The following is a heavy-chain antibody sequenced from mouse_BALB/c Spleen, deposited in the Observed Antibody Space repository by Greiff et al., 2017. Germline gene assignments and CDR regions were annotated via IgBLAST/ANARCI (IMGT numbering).Heavy chain of an antibody. V-gene: IGHV1-4*01. CDR3: ARGGYDPAY. CDR2: INPSSGYT. D-gene: IGHD1-2*01. CDR1: GYTFTSYT. Sequence: VKLVESGAELARPGASVKMSCKASGYTFTSYTMHWVKQRPGQGLEWIGYINPSSGYTNYNQKFKDKATLTADKSSSTAYMQLSSLTSEDSAVYYCARGGYDPAYWGQGTLVTVSA. J-gene: IGHJ3*01.